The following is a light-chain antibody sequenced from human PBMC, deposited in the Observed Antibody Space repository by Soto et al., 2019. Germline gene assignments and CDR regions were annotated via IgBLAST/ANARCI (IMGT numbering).Light chain of an antibody. CDR3: SSYAGSTVV. CDR1: SSDVGGYNY. J-gene: IGLJ2*01. Sequence: QSVLTQPPSASGSPGQSVTISCTGTSSDVGGYNYVSWYLQHPGKAPKLMIYEVSKRPPGVPDRFSGSKSGNTASLTVSGLQAEDEADYYCSSYAGSTVVFGGGTKLTVL. CDR2: EVS. V-gene: IGLV2-8*01.